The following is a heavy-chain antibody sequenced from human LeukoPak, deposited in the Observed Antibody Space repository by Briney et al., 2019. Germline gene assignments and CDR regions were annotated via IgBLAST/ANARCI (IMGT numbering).Heavy chain of an antibody. CDR3: ARGPSRSIAARLSWFDP. V-gene: IGHV1-2*02. Sequence: AASVKVSCKASGYTFTGYYMHWVRQAPGQGLEWMGWINPNSGGTNYAQKFQGRVTMTRDTSISTAYMELSRLRSDDTAVYYCARGPSRSIAARLSWFDPWGQGTLVTVSS. D-gene: IGHD6-6*01. CDR2: INPNSGGT. J-gene: IGHJ5*02. CDR1: GYTFTGYY.